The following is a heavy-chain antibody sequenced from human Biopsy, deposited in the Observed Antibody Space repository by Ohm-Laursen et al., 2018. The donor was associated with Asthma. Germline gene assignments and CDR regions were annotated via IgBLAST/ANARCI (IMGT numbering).Heavy chain of an antibody. CDR2: IYSGGTS. CDR1: GFTVSRHH. J-gene: IGHJ4*02. V-gene: IGHV3-53*01. D-gene: IGHD6-19*01. CDR3: ARGDSSGWSHYYFDY. Sequence: GSLRLSFAASGFTVSRHHMFWVRQAPGKGLEWVSVIYSGGTSHTADSVRGRFTISRDFSKNPLHLQMHSLRVEDTAVYYCARGDSSGWSHYYFDYWGQGTLVAVSS.